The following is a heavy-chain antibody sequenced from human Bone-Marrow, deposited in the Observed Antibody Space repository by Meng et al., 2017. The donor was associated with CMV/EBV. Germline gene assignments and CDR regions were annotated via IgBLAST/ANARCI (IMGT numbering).Heavy chain of an antibody. Sequence: GESLKISWAASGFTFSSNYMSWVRQAPGKGLEWVSSISSSSSYIYYADSVKGRFTISRDNAENSLYMQMNSLRAEDTAVYYCARVVRTAGGMDVWGQGTTVTVSS. CDR1: GFTFSSNY. J-gene: IGHJ6*02. V-gene: IGHV3-21*01. CDR3: ARVVRTAGGMDV. CDR2: ISSSSSYI. D-gene: IGHD6-19*01.